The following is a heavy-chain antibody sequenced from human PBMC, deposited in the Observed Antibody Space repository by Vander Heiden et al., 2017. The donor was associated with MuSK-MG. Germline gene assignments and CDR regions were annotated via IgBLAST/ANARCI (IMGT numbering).Heavy chain of an antibody. Sequence: EVQLVESGGGLVQPGRSLRLSCAASGFTFYDYAMHWVRQAPGKGLEWVSGITWNSGGIGYADSVKGRVTISRDNAKNSLFLQMNSLTSEETALYYCVKDIVYYDCWSGSHAFDIWCQGTMVTVYS. J-gene: IGHJ3*02. CDR1: GFTFYDYA. CDR2: ITWNSGGI. CDR3: VKDIVYYDCWSGSHAFDI. D-gene: IGHD3-3*01. V-gene: IGHV3-9*01.